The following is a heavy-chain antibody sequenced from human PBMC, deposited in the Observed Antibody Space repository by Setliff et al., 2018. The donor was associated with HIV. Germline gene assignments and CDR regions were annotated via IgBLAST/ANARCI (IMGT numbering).Heavy chain of an antibody. V-gene: IGHV4-59*08. Sequence: SETLSLTCNVSGGSISTYYWSWIRQPPGKGLEWLGYVSYSGSTNFNPSLESRLAMSVDMSKNHFSLRLRSVTAADTAVYYCARHGHFYDSSSSDAFDIWGHGTMVTVSS. CDR2: VSYSGST. D-gene: IGHD3-22*01. CDR1: GGSISTYY. J-gene: IGHJ3*02. CDR3: ARHGHFYDSSSSDAFDI.